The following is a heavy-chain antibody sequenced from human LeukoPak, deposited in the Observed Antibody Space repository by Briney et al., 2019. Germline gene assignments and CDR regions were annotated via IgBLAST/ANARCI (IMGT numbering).Heavy chain of an antibody. Sequence: ASVKVSCKASGYTFTGYYMHWVRQAPGQGLEWMGRINLNSGGTEYAQKFQGRVTMTRDTSTSTVYMELSSLRSEDTAVYYCAREGYYDFWSGYYRGGTDEDWFDPWGQGTLVTVSS. D-gene: IGHD3-3*01. V-gene: IGHV1-2*06. J-gene: IGHJ5*02. CDR1: GYTFTGYY. CDR2: INLNSGGT. CDR3: AREGYYDFWSGYYRGGTDEDWFDP.